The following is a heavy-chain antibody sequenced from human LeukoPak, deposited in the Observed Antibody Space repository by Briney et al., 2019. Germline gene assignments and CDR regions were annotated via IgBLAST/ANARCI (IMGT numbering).Heavy chain of an antibody. CDR2: ISAYNGNT. D-gene: IGHD3-22*01. V-gene: IGHV1-18*01. Sequence: ASVKVSCKASGYTFTSYGISWLRQAPGQGLEWMGWISAYNGNTNYAQKLQGRVTMTTDTSTSTAYMELRSLRSDDTAVYYCARDDYYDSSGLNDYWGQGTLVTVSS. J-gene: IGHJ4*02. CDR3: ARDDYYDSSGLNDY. CDR1: GYTFTSYG.